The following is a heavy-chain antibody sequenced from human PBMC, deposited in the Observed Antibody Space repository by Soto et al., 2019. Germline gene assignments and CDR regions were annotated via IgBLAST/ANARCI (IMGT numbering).Heavy chain of an antibody. Sequence: SETLSLTCSVSGDSISTVDYFWAWIRQPPGQALEYIGYSYKSATTYYNPSFESRVAISLDTSKSQFSLNVTSVTAADTAVYFCARGRYCLTGRCFPNWFDSWGQGTLVTVSS. J-gene: IGHJ5*01. V-gene: IGHV4-30-4*01. D-gene: IGHD2-15*01. CDR1: GDSISTVDYF. CDR3: ARGRYCLTGRCFPNWFDS. CDR2: SYKSATT.